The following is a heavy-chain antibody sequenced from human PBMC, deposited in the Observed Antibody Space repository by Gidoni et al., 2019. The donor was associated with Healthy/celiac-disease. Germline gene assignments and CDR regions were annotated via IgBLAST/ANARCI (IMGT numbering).Heavy chain of an antibody. D-gene: IGHD3-10*01. CDR2: MNPNSGNT. J-gene: IGHJ5*02. CDR1: GYTLTSYD. Sequence: QVQLAQSGPEVKKPASSVKVSCKASGYTLTSYDINWVRQATGQGLEWMGWMNPNSGNTGYAQKFQGRVTMTRNTSMSTAYMELSSLRSEDTAVYYCARWDVRGVGWFDPWGQGTLVTVSS. CDR3: ARWDVRGVGWFDP. V-gene: IGHV1-8*01.